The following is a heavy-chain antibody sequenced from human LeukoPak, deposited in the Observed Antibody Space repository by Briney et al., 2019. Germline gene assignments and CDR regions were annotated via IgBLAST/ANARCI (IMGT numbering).Heavy chain of an antibody. J-gene: IGHJ6*02. V-gene: IGHV1-69*04. CDR1: GGTLSSHA. D-gene: IGHD6-13*01. CDR2: IIPIVDIK. CDR3: ARPQLAAAGTDGMDV. Sequence: SVKVSCKASGGTLSSHAISWVRQAPGQGLEWMGKIIPIVDIKNNAQKLQGRVTMTTYTSTSTAYMELRSLRSDDTAVYYCARPQLAAAGTDGMDVWGQGTTVTVSS.